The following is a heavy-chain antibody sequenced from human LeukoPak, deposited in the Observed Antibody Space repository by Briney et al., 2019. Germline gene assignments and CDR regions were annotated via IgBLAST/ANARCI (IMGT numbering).Heavy chain of an antibody. D-gene: IGHD4-23*01. CDR3: ARGAATVVIAGEFDY. CDR1: GGTFSSYA. CDR2: IIPIFGTA. J-gene: IGHJ4*02. Sequence: SVKVSFKASGGTFSSYAISWVRQAPGQGGEWMGGIIPIFGTANYAQKFQGRVTITTDESTSTAYMELSSLRSEDTAVYYCARGAATVVIAGEFDYWGQGTLVTVSS. V-gene: IGHV1-69*05.